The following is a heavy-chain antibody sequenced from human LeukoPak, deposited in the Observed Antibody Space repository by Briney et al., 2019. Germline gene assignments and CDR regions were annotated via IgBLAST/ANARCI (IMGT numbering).Heavy chain of an antibody. CDR1: GGSISSGGYY. V-gene: IGHV4-31*03. J-gene: IGHJ3*02. D-gene: IGHD3-3*01. CDR3: AREFGFWEYLNAFDI. Sequence: SQTLSLTCTVSGGSISSGGYYWSWIRQHPGKGLEWIGYIYYSGSTYYNPSLKSRVTISVDTSKNQFSLKLSSVTAADTAVYYCAREFGFWEYLNAFDIWGQGTMVTVSS. CDR2: IYYSGST.